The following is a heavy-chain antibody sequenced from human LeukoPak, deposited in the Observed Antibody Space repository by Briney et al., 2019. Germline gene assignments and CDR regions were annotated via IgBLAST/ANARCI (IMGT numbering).Heavy chain of an antibody. Sequence: GGSLRLSCAASGFTFSSYSMNWVRQAPGKGLEWVSSISSSSSYIYYADSVKGRFTISRDNAKNSLYLQMNSLRAEDTAVYYCARGSEANWFDPWGQGTLVAVSS. CDR3: ARGSEANWFDP. V-gene: IGHV3-21*01. CDR1: GFTFSSYS. CDR2: ISSSSSYI. J-gene: IGHJ5*02.